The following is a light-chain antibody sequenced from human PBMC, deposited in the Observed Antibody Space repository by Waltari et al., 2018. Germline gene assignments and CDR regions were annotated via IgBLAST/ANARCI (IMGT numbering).Light chain of an antibody. J-gene: IGLJ2*01. CDR1: SRDVGGDDS. V-gene: IGLV2-14*03. Sequence: QSALSQPASVSVSPGQSITISCTGSSRDVGGDDSVSWYQDHPGQAPKVIIYDVNNRPSGVSDRFSGSKSGNTASLTISGLQAEDEANYYCCSQSSYNGVIFGGGTKLTVL. CDR2: DVN. CDR3: CSQSSYNGVI.